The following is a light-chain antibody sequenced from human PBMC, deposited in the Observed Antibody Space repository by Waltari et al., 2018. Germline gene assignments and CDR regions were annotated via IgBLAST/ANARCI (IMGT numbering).Light chain of an antibody. CDR2: EAS. CDR1: QSVSW. J-gene: IGKJ2*03. V-gene: IGKV1-5*03. Sequence: DIQMTQSPSTLSASVGDTVTITCRASQSVSWLAWYQQKPGEAPKLLIYEASTLERGVPSRFSGRGSGTECTLTISSLQPDDFATFFCQQYDTYSPHSFGQGTKLEIK. CDR3: QQYDTYSPHS.